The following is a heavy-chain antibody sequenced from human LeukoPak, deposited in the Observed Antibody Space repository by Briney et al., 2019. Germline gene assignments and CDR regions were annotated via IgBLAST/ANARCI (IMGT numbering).Heavy chain of an antibody. CDR2: IVSDGSST. Sequence: PGGSLRLSCAASGFTFSSYWMHWVRQSPGKGLVWVSRIVSDGSSTSNADSVKGRFTISRDNAKNTLHLQMNSLRAEDTAVYYCARGTGLIDYWGQGTLVTVSS. J-gene: IGHJ4*02. V-gene: IGHV3-74*01. CDR1: GFTFSSYW. CDR3: ARGTGLIDY. D-gene: IGHD2-8*02.